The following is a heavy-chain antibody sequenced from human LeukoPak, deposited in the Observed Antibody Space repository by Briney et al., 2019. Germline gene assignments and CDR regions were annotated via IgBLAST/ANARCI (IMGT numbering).Heavy chain of an antibody. V-gene: IGHV3-21*01. Sequence: GGSLRLSCAACGFTLSSYSMSWVRQAPGKGLEGFSSFSTITISISSAPSVKPLFTLSRDNPKTSLYLQMNSLRAADTAVYYCARASLSAYFGDYWGQGTLVTVSS. J-gene: IGHJ4*02. D-gene: IGHD2/OR15-2a*01. CDR2: FSTITISI. CDR3: ARASLSAYFGDY. CDR1: GFTLSSYS.